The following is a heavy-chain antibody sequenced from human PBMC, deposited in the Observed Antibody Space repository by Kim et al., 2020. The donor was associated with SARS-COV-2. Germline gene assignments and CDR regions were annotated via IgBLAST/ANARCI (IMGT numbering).Heavy chain of an antibody. CDR3: ARDLDPNSNYYFYGMDV. D-gene: IGHD3-3*01. Sequence: GGSLRLSCAASGFTFSSYWMHWVRQAPGKGLVWVSRINRDGSGTSYADSVKGRFTISRDNAQSTLDLQMNSLRAEDTAVYYCARDLDPNSNYYFYGMDVWGQGTTVTVSS. J-gene: IGHJ6*02. CDR2: INRDGSGT. V-gene: IGHV3-74*01. CDR1: GFTFSSYW.